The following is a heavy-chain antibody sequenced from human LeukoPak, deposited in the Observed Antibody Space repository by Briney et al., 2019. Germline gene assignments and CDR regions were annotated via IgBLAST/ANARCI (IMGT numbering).Heavy chain of an antibody. Sequence: SETLSLTCTVSGGSISSGGYYWGWIRQHPGKGLEWIGYIYYSGSTYYNPSLKSRLTISVDTSKNQFSLRLNSVTAADTAIYYCARGQDIDYGDYVGWVDYWGQGTLVTVSS. V-gene: IGHV4-31*03. D-gene: IGHD4-17*01. CDR2: IYYSGST. J-gene: IGHJ4*02. CDR1: GGSISSGGYY. CDR3: ARGQDIDYGDYVGWVDY.